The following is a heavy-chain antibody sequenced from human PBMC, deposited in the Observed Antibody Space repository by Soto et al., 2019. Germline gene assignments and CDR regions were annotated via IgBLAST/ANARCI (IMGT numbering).Heavy chain of an antibody. CDR1: GFTFSSYA. CDR2: ISYDGSNK. Sequence: GGSLRLSCAASGFTFSSYAMHWVRQAPGKGLEWVVVISYDGSNKHYADSVKGRFTISRDNSKNTLYLQMNSLRAADTAVYYCARGVSYDVYYYYGMDVWGQGTTVTVSS. J-gene: IGHJ6*02. V-gene: IGHV3-30-3*01. CDR3: ARGVSYDVYYYYGMDV. D-gene: IGHD3-3*01.